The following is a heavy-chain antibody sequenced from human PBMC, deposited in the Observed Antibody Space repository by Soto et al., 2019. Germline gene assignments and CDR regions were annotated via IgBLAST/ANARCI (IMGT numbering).Heavy chain of an antibody. D-gene: IGHD1-1*01. CDR3: ARGRYVDY. CDR2: ISAHNGNT. J-gene: IGHJ4*02. Sequence: QVHLVQSGAEVKKPGASVKVSCKGSGYTFTSYGITWVRQAPGQGLEWMGWISAHNGNTDYAQKLQSRVTVTRDTSTSTAYMELRSLRSDDTAVYYCARGRYVDYWGQGALVTVSS. CDR1: GYTFTSYG. V-gene: IGHV1-18*01.